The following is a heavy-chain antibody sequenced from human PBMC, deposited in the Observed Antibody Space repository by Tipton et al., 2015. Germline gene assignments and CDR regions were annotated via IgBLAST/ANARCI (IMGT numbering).Heavy chain of an antibody. Sequence: SLRLSCATSGFIFSSYAMHWVRQAPGKGLEWVAVIWYDGTNKYYADSVKGRFTISRDNSKNTLYLQMNSLRAEDTAVYYCARDYYDSSGYYYLIDSWGQGTLVTVSS. J-gene: IGHJ4*02. V-gene: IGHV3-33*01. CDR2: IWYDGTNK. CDR1: GFIFSSYA. CDR3: ARDYYDSSGYYYLIDS. D-gene: IGHD3-22*01.